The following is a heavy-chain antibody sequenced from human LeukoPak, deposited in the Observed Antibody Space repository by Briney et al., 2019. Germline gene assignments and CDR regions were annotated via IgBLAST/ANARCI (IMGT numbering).Heavy chain of an antibody. CDR3: AKVGTSGSSGWYEDY. J-gene: IGHJ4*02. CDR2: IVGSGDST. Sequence: PGGSLRLSCAASGFTFSSYPMSWVRRAPGKGLEWVSGIVGSGDSTYYADSVKGRFTISRDNSKNTLYLQMNSLRAEDTAVYYCAKVGTSGSSGWYEDYWGQGTLVTVSS. CDR1: GFTFSSYP. V-gene: IGHV3-23*01. D-gene: IGHD6-19*01.